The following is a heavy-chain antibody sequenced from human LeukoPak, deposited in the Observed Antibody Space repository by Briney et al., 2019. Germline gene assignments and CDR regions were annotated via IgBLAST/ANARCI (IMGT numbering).Heavy chain of an antibody. Sequence: HAGGSLRLSCAASGFTFSSYAMSWVRQAPGKGLEWVSAISGGGGSTYYADSVKGRFTISRDNSKNTLYLQMNSLRAEDTAVYYCAKGRVTRGWTFDYWGQGTLVTVSS. CDR2: ISGGGGST. D-gene: IGHD4-23*01. CDR3: AKGRVTRGWTFDY. CDR1: GFTFSSYA. J-gene: IGHJ4*02. V-gene: IGHV3-23*01.